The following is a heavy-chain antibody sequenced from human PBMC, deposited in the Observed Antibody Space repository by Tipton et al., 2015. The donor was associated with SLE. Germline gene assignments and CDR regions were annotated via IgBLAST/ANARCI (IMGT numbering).Heavy chain of an antibody. J-gene: IGHJ4*02. CDR3: ARRHYSGPFDS. Sequence: TLSLTCTVSGGSISSGSYYWSWIRQPAGKGLEWLGRIYTRGSTYYNPSLKSRVSFSIDTSKHQFSLKLNSVTAADTAVYYCARRHYSGPFDSWGQGTLVTVSS. CDR2: IYTRGST. D-gene: IGHD5-12*01. CDR1: GGSISSGSYY. V-gene: IGHV4-61*02.